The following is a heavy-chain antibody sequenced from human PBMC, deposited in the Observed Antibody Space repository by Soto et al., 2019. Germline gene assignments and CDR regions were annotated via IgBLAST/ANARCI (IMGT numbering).Heavy chain of an antibody. D-gene: IGHD3-3*01. V-gene: IGHV1-8*01. J-gene: IGHJ6*03. Sequence: GASVKVSCKASGYTFTSYDINWVRQATGQGLEWMGWMNPNSGNTGYAQKFQGRVTMTRNTSISTAYMELSSLRSEDTAVYYCARLNGATSEWLLFYYYYYMDVWGKGTTVTVSS. CDR1: GYTFTSYD. CDR3: ARLNGATSEWLLFYYYYYMDV. CDR2: MNPNSGNT.